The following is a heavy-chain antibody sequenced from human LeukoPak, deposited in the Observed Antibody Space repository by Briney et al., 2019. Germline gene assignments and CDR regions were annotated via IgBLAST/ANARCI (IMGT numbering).Heavy chain of an antibody. V-gene: IGHV3-23*01. CDR3: AKDMGIQLWVPWFDH. CDR2: ISGSGGST. D-gene: IGHD5-18*01. J-gene: IGHJ5*02. Sequence: PGGSLRLSCAASGFTFSSYAMSWVRQAPGKGLEWVSAISGSGGSTYYADSVKGRFTISRDNSKNTLYLQMNSLRAEDTAVYYCAKDMGIQLWVPWFDHWGQGTLVTVSS. CDR1: GFTFSSYA.